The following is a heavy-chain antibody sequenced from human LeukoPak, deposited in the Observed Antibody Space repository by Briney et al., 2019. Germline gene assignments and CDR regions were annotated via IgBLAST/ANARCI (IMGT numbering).Heavy chain of an antibody. J-gene: IGHJ5*02. D-gene: IGHD4-17*01. CDR3: PRGWRDYVGVWFDP. V-gene: IGHV4-59*12. Sequence: SEALCLTCAVRGGSISRDYWIWMRQRPREGLGWGGYIYYGGSPNYNPSFKSRVPISVDTSKTQSSLKLSSVTAADTAVYYCPRGWRDYVGVWFDPWGQGTLVTVSS. CDR2: IYYGGSP. CDR1: GGSISRDY.